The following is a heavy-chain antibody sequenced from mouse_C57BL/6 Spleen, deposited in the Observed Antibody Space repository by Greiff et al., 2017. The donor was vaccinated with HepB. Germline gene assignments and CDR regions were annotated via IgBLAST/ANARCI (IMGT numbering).Heavy chain of an antibody. CDR2: IHPNSGST. V-gene: IGHV1-64*01. D-gene: IGHD4-1*01. CDR1: GYTFTSYW. Sequence: QVQLQQPGAELVKPGASVKLSCKASGYTFTSYWMHWVKQRPGQGLEWLGMIHPNSGSTNYNEKFKSKATLTVDKSSSTAYMQLSSLTSEDSAVYYCARDGELGHYFDYWGQGTTLTVSS. J-gene: IGHJ2*01. CDR3: ARDGELGHYFDY.